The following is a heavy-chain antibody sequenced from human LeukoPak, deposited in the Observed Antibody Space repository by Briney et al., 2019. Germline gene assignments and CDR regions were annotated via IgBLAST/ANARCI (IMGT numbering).Heavy chain of an antibody. CDR3: AKCFPGELRAFDY. CDR1: GFTFSSSA. J-gene: IGHJ4*02. Sequence: GGSLRLSCAASGFTFSSSAMTWVRQAPGEGLEWVSLISDSGAATYYADSVKGRFNISRDNSKNTLYLQMNSLRAEDTVIYFCAKCFPGELRAFDYWGQGTLVTVSS. D-gene: IGHD1-1*01. V-gene: IGHV3-23*01. CDR2: ISDSGAAT.